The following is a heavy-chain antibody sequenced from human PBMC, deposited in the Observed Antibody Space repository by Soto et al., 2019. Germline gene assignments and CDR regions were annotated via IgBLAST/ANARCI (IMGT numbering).Heavy chain of an antibody. Sequence: QLQLQESGPGLVKPSETLSLTCTVSGVSITNTSYYWGWIRQPPGKGLEWIGTIYFSGSTFYNPSLKSRLTIPVDTSTNQFSLRMGSVTAADTAVYYCARHGAYWGQGTLVAVSS. CDR3: ARHGAY. CDR2: IYFSGST. D-gene: IGHD3-10*01. J-gene: IGHJ4*02. V-gene: IGHV4-39*01. CDR1: GVSITNTSYY.